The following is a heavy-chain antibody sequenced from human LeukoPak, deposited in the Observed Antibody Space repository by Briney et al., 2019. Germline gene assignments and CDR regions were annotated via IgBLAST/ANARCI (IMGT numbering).Heavy chain of an antibody. Sequence: ASVKVSCKASAYTFSNYGFNWVGQAPGQRLEWMGWISAYNGNTKYAQKLQGRFTMSTDTSTSTAYMELRSLTSDDTAVYYCARDLDGSGSYYTDYWGQGTLVTVSS. V-gene: IGHV1-18*01. J-gene: IGHJ4*02. CDR1: AYTFSNYG. D-gene: IGHD3-10*01. CDR3: ARDLDGSGSYYTDY. CDR2: ISAYNGNT.